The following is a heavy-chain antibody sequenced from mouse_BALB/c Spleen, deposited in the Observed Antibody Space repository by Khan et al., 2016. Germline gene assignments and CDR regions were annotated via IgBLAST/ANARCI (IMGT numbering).Heavy chain of an antibody. CDR3: ARPYGNFDY. V-gene: IGHV3-1*02. J-gene: IGHJ2*01. D-gene: IGHD2-10*02. CDR2: IHYSGRT. Sequence: EVQLQESGPDLVKPSQSLSLTCTVTGYSITSGYSWHWIRQFPGNKLEWMGYIHYSGRTNYNTYLKSRISITRDTSKNQFFLQLNSVTTVDTSTYYCARPYGNFDYWCQGTTLTVSS. CDR1: GYSITSGYS.